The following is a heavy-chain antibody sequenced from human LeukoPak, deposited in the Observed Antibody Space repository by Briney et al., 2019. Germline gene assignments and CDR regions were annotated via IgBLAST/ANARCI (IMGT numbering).Heavy chain of an antibody. V-gene: IGHV3-48*04. D-gene: IGHD3-3*01. CDR3: ARVEYDFSSGYYIDY. J-gene: IGHJ4*02. Sequence: PGGSLRLSCAASGFTFSSYSMNWVRQAPGKGLEWVSYISSSSSTIYYADSVKGRFTISRDNAKNSLYLQMNSLRAEDTAVYYCARVEYDFSSGYYIDYWGQGTLVTVSS. CDR1: GFTFSSYS. CDR2: ISSSSSTI.